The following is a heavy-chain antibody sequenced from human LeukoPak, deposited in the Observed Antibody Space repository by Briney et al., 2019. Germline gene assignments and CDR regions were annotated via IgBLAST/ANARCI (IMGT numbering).Heavy chain of an antibody. CDR1: GGSFSGYY. J-gene: IGHJ5*02. D-gene: IGHD6-13*01. CDR3: ARRGIAAAGRSSRKGDNWFDP. CDR2: INHSGST. V-gene: IGHV4-34*01. Sequence: PSETLSLTCAVYGGSFSGYYWSWIRQPPGKGLEWIGEINHSGSTNYNPSLKSRVTISVDTSKNQFSLKLSSVTAADTAVYYRARRGIAAAGRSSRKGDNWFDPWGQGTLVTVSS.